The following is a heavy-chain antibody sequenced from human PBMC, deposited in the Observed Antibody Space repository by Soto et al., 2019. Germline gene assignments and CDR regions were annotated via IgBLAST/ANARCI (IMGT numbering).Heavy chain of an antibody. CDR1: GFTFSSYD. CDR2: IGTAGDT. CDR3: ARGLVEYQLPFGYYYYYGMDV. V-gene: IGHV3-13*01. D-gene: IGHD2-2*01. J-gene: IGHJ6*02. Sequence: HPGGSLRLSCAASGFTFSSYDMHWVRQATGKGLEWVSAIGTAGDTYYPGSVKGRFTISRENAKNSLYLQMNSLRAGDTAVYYCARGLVEYQLPFGYYYYYGMDVWGQGTTVTVSS.